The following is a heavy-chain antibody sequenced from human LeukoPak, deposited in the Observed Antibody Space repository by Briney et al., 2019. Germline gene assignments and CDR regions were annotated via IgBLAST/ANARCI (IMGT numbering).Heavy chain of an antibody. CDR3: ARGKGYSYGYGWFDP. V-gene: IGHV4-34*01. Sequence: SETLSLTCAVYGGSFSGYYWSWIRQPPGKGLEWIGEINHSGSTNYNPSLKSRVTISVDTPKNQFSLKLSSVTAADTAVYYCARGKGYSYGYGWFDPWGQGTLVTVSS. CDR1: GGSFSGYY. D-gene: IGHD5-18*01. J-gene: IGHJ5*02. CDR2: INHSGST.